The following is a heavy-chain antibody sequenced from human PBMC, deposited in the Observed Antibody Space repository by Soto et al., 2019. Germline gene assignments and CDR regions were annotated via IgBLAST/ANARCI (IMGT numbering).Heavy chain of an antibody. J-gene: IGHJ6*02. CDR3: ARDHRGGMDV. V-gene: IGHV4-61*02. CDR1: GGSISSGSYY. Sequence: PSETLSLTCTVSGGSISSGSYYWSWIRQPAGKGLEWIGRIYTSGSTNYTPSLKSRVTISVDTSKNQFSLKLSSVTAADTAVYYCARDHRGGMDVWGQGTTVTVSS. CDR2: IYTSGST.